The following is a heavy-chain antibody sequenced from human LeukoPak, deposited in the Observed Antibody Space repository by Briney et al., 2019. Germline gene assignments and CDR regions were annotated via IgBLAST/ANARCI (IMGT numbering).Heavy chain of an antibody. D-gene: IGHD3-22*01. J-gene: IGHJ3*02. CDR2: IYPGDSDT. V-gene: IGHV5-51*01. Sequence: GESLKISCKGSGYSFTSYWIGWVRQMPGKGLEWMGIIYPGDSDTRYSPSFQGQVTISADKSISTAYLQWSSLKASDTAMYYCARPVYYYDSSGYYLSGAFDIWGQGTMVTVSS. CDR1: GYSFTSYW. CDR3: ARPVYYYDSSGYYLSGAFDI.